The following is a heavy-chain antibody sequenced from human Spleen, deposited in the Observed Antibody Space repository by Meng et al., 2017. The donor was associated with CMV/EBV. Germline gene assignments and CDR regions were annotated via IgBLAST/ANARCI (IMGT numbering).Heavy chain of an antibody. Sequence: GGSLRLSCAASGFTFSSYSMNWVRQAPGKGLEWVSSISSSSSYIYYADSVKGRFTISRDNAKNSLYLQMNRLRAEDTAVYYCSRDLRSLTSIAVGFDPWGQGTLVTVSS. CDR3: SRDLRSLTSIAVGFDP. J-gene: IGHJ5*02. CDR2: ISSSSSYI. D-gene: IGHD6-19*01. CDR1: GFTFSSYS. V-gene: IGHV3-21*01.